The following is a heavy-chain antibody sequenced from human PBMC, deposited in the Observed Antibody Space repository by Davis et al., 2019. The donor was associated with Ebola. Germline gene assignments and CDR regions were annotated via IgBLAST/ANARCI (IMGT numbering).Heavy chain of an antibody. CDR3: ARVVVPAATFDY. J-gene: IGHJ4*02. D-gene: IGHD2-2*01. CDR2: IYYSGST. CDR1: GGSISSYY. Sequence: PSETLSLTCTVSGGSISSYYWSWIRQPPGKGLEWIGYIYYSGSTNYNPSLKSRVTISVDTSKNQFSLKLSSVTAADTAVYYCARVVVPAATFDYWGQGTLVTVSS. V-gene: IGHV4-59*01.